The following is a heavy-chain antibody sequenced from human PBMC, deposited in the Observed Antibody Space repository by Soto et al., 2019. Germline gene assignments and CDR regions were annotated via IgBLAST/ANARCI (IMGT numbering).Heavy chain of an antibody. D-gene: IGHD3-3*01. CDR1: GETISRFT. CDR2: IHAGLTQT. J-gene: IGHJ4*02. Sequence: QLVQSGTEVKRPGTSVKVSCKAAGETISRFTVGWVRQAPGQGLEWMGRIHAGLTQTHFVETFQGRLSFTADTGANTVYRELTNLTSADTAVYYCTTLGPWGQGTLVSVPS. CDR3: TTLGP. V-gene: IGHV1-69*02.